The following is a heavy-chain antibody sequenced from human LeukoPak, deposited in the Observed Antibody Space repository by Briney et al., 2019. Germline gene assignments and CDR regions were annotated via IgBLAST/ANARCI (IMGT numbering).Heavy chain of an antibody. CDR3: ARPRGDYVLPNWFDP. J-gene: IGHJ5*02. CDR1: GGSISSYY. CDR2: IYYSGST. V-gene: IGHV4-39*01. D-gene: IGHD4-17*01. Sequence: TSETLSLTCTVSGGSISSYYWSWIRQPPGKGLEWIGSIYYSGSTYYNPSLKSRVTISVDTSKNQFSLKLSSVTAADTAVYYCARPRGDYVLPNWFDPWGQGTLVTVSS.